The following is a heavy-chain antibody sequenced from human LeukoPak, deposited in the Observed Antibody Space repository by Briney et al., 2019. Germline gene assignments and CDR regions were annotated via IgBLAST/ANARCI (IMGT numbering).Heavy chain of an antibody. Sequence: GGSLRLSCAASGFTFSSYGMHWVRQAPGKGLEWVAVIWYDGSNKYYADSVKGRFTISRDNSKNTLYLQMNSLRAEDTAVYYCARVPDYGGNFDLDYWGQGTLVTVSS. CDR1: GFTFSSYG. CDR2: IWYDGSNK. J-gene: IGHJ4*02. CDR3: ARVPDYGGNFDLDY. V-gene: IGHV3-33*08. D-gene: IGHD4-23*01.